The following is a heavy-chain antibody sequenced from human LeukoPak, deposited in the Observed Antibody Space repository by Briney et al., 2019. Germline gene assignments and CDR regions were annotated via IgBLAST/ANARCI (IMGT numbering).Heavy chain of an antibody. CDR3: ARYSTASPGRRGEYLQH. V-gene: IGHV3-23*01. J-gene: IGHJ1*01. Sequence: PGGSLRLSCAASGFTFGSHGMSWVRQAPGKGLEWVSAISGSGGSTYYADSVEGRFTISRDNSKNTLWLQMNSLRAEDTSVYFCARYSTASPGRRGEYLQHWGQGTLVTVSS. CDR2: ISGSGGST. D-gene: IGHD2-8*02. CDR1: GFTFGSHG.